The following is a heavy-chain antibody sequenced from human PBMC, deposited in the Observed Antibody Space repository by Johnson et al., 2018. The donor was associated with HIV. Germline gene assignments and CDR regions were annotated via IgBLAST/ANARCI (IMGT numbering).Heavy chain of an antibody. CDR3: ARDQQLVPTGGAFDI. CDR2: LKSRADGGTT. J-gene: IGHJ3*02. V-gene: IGHV3-15*01. Sequence: VQLVESGGGLVQPGGSLRLSCAASGFPFSNAWMNWVRQAPGKGLEWVGRLKSRADGGTTDYAAPVKGRFTISRDDSKNTLYLQMNSLRAEDTAVYYCARDQQLVPTGGAFDIWGQGTMVTVSS. D-gene: IGHD6-13*01. CDR1: GFPFSNAW.